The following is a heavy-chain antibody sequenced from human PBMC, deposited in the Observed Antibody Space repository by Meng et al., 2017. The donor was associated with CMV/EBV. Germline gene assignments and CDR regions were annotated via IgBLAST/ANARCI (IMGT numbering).Heavy chain of an antibody. Sequence: SETLSPTCTVSGYSISSGYYWGWIRQPPGKGLEWIGSIYHSGSTYYNPSLKSRVTISVDTSKNQFSLKLSSVTAADTAVYYCARDGGAWGELYYYGMDVWGQGTTVTVSS. D-gene: IGHD2-15*01. J-gene: IGHJ6*02. CDR2: IYHSGST. V-gene: IGHV4-38-2*02. CDR1: GYSISSGYY. CDR3: ARDGGAWGELYYYGMDV.